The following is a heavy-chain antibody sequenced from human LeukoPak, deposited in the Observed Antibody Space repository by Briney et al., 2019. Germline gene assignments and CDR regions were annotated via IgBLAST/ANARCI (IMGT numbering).Heavy chain of an antibody. V-gene: IGHV1-2*02. CDR1: GYTFTDYY. Sequence: ASVKVSCKASGYTFTDYYVHWVRLGPGQGLEWMGWINPNSGGAKYAQKFQGRVTMTRDTSITTAYMELSRLRSDDTAVYYCARAPPCSGGTGNCYTGYSWFDPWGQGALVTVSS. D-gene: IGHD2-15*01. CDR2: INPNSGGA. CDR3: ARAPPCSGGTGNCYTGYSWFDP. J-gene: IGHJ5*02.